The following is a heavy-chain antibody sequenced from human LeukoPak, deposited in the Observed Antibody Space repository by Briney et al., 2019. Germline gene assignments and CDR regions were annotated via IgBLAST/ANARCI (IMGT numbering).Heavy chain of an antibody. D-gene: IGHD2-15*01. CDR2: IYTSGSA. CDR1: GGSISSYY. J-gene: IGHJ6*03. CDR3: ARGVRCSGGSCLVLGYYYYRDV. Sequence: PSGTLCLTCTVSGGSISSYYWSWIRQPAGKGLEWIGRIYTSGSANYHPSPKSRITMSLDTSKNQFSLKLSSVAAADTAVYYCARGVRCSGGSCLVLGYYYYRDVWGKGTTVTVSS. V-gene: IGHV4-4*07.